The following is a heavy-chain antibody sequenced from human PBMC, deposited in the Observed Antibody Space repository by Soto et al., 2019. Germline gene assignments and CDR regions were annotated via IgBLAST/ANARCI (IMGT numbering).Heavy chain of an antibody. CDR1: GGPIRSYNW. CDR2: IHHDGGT. Sequence: QVQLQESGPGLVEPAGTLSLTCAVSGGPIRSYNWWSWVRQPPGKGLEWIGEIHHDGGTNYNTSLKSRVTISVDTAKNHLSLNLNSVTAADAAIYYCAIMPYSYYAMDVWGQGTTVTVSS. CDR3: AIMPYSYYAMDV. D-gene: IGHD2-2*01. V-gene: IGHV4-4*02. J-gene: IGHJ6*02.